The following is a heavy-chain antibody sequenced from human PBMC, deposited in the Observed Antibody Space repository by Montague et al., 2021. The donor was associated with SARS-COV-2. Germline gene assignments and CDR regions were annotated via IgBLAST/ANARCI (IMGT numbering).Heavy chain of an antibody. J-gene: IGHJ4*02. Sequence: SLRLSCAASGFTFNNYAMHWVRQAPGKGLEWVAIISYDGSNKYYADSVKGRFATSRDNSKNTLYLQMNSLRAEDTAVYYCMRASLIKARIAVAGTTVYWGQGTLVTISS. CDR2: ISYDGSNK. CDR1: GFTFNNYA. CDR3: MRASLIKARIAVAGTTVY. D-gene: IGHD6-19*01. V-gene: IGHV3-30*09.